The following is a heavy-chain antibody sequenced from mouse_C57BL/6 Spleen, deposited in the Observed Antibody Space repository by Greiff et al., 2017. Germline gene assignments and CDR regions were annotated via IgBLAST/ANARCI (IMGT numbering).Heavy chain of an antibody. CDR1: GFTFTDYY. V-gene: IGHV7-3*01. CDR3: ARYRTGTGVDY. D-gene: IGHD4-1*01. Sequence: EVQLVESGGGLVQPGGSLSLSCAASGFTFTDYYMSWVCQPPGKALEWLGFIRNKANGYTTEYSAYVKGRFTISRDNSQSILYLQMNALRAEDSATYYCARYRTGTGVDYWGQGTTLTVSS. J-gene: IGHJ2*01. CDR2: IRNKANGYTT.